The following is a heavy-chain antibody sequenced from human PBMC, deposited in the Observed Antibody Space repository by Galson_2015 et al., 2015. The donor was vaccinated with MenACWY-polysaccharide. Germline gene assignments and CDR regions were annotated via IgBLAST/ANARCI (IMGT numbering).Heavy chain of an antibody. V-gene: IGHV4-4*02. Sequence: ETLSLTCAVFGGSISSRNWWTWVRQPPGKGLEWVGEIYDSGTTNYNPSLKSRVTVSLDKSKNPFSLKLKLSSVTAADTAVYYCATRDVLIYDSSGFNWGQGTLVTVSS. D-gene: IGHD3-22*01. CDR1: GGSISSRNW. CDR2: IYDSGTT. CDR3: ATRDVLIYDSSGFN. J-gene: IGHJ4*02.